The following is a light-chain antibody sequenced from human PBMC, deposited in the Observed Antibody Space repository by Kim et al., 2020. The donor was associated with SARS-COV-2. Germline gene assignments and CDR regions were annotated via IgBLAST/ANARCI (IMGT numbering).Light chain of an antibody. J-gene: IGLJ2*01. Sequence: SVAPGQTAIITCSGDKVGDKYACWYQQKPGQSPGLVIYQDTKRPSGIPERFSGSNSGNTATLTISGTQAMDEADYYCQAWDSSTVVLGGGTQLTVL. V-gene: IGLV3-1*01. CDR2: QDT. CDR3: QAWDSSTVV. CDR1: KVGDKY.